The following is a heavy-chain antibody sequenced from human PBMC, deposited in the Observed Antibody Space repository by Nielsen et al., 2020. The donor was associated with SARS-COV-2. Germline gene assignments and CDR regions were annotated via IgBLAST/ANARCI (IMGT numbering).Heavy chain of an antibody. Sequence: SDTLSLTCAVSGDSISSSNWWSWVRQPPGKGLEWIGEIYHSGNTNYNPSLKSRVTISVDKSKNQFSLRLISVTAADTAVYYCARLLTNTGNYFRFDPWGQGTLVTVSS. CDR2: IYHSGNT. V-gene: IGHV4-4*02. D-gene: IGHD1-26*01. CDR3: ARLLTNTGNYFRFDP. CDR1: GDSISSSNW. J-gene: IGHJ5*02.